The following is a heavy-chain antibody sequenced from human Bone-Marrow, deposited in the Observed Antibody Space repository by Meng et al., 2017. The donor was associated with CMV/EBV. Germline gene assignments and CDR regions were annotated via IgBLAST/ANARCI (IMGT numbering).Heavy chain of an antibody. CDR1: GFTFSSYG. CDR3: SRGEYQLLPYYYYYGMDA. D-gene: IGHD2-2*01. CDR2: IWYDGSNK. J-gene: IGHJ6*02. V-gene: IGHV3-30*02. Sequence: GESLKISCAASGFTFSSYGMHWVRQAPGKGLEWVAFIWYDGSNKYYADSVKGRFTISRDNSKNTLYLQMGSLRAEDMAVYYCSRGEYQLLPYYYYYGMDAWGQGTTVTVSS.